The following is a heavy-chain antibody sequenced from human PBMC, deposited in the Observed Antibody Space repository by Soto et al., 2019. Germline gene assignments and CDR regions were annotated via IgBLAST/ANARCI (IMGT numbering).Heavy chain of an antibody. D-gene: IGHD5-18*01. CDR2: IVVGSGNT. V-gene: IGHV1-58*01. CDR3: AADRDSYGSYYYYGMDV. J-gene: IGHJ6*02. CDR1: GFAFTSSA. Sequence: AASVKVSCKAYGFAFTSSAVQWVRQARGQRLEWIGWIVVGSGNTNYAQKFKERVTITRDMSTSTAYMELSSLRSEDTAVYCCAADRDSYGSYYYYGMDVWGQGTTVTVSS.